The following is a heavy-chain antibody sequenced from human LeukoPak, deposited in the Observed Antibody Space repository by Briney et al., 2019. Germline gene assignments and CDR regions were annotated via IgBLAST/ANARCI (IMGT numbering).Heavy chain of an antibody. CDR3: AVGLHSGQFAFDI. D-gene: IGHD5-24*01. V-gene: IGHV4-38-2*01. J-gene: IGHJ3*02. CDR2: VYHSGSV. Sequence: PSETLSLTCAVSGYSISRGSYWGWIRQPPGKGLEWIGSVYHSGSVYYNPSLKSRVTISVDTSKNQFSLKLTSVTAAGTAVYYCAVGLHSGQFAFDIWGQGTMVTVSS. CDR1: GYSISRGSY.